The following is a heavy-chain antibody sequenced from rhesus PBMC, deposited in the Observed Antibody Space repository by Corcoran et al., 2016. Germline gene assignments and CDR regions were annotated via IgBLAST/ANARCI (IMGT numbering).Heavy chain of an antibody. D-gene: IGHD5-24*01. CDR1: GGSISSSTW. Sequence: QVQLQESGPGLVKPSETLSLTCAVSGGSISSSTWWSWLRQPPGKGLEWIGYISGSSVSTYYNPSLKSRVTSSKDTSKNQFSLKLSSVTAADTAVYYCGGYSFDYWGQGVLVTVSS. CDR2: ISGSSVST. CDR3: GGYSFDY. J-gene: IGHJ4*01. V-gene: IGHV4-65*02.